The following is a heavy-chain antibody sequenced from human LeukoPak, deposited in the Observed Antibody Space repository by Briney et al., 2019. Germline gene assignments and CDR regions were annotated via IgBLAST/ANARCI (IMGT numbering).Heavy chain of an antibody. Sequence: ASVKVSCKVSGYTLTELSMHWVRQAPGKGLERMGGFDPEDGETIYAQKFQGRVTMTEDTSTDTAYMELRSLRSDDTAVYYCARGIRFLSYMDVWGKGTTVTVSS. CDR1: GYTLTELS. V-gene: IGHV1-24*01. J-gene: IGHJ6*03. D-gene: IGHD3-3*01. CDR2: FDPEDGET. CDR3: ARGIRFLSYMDV.